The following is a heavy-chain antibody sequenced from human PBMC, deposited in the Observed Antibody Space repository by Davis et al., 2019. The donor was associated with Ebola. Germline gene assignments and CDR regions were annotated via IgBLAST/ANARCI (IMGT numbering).Heavy chain of an antibody. D-gene: IGHD2-15*01. Sequence: SETLSLTCTVSGGSISSLYWSWIRQVPGKGLEWIGHVYNSGTTDYNPSLKSRVVVSVDTSKNHVFLKLRSVTAADTAVYYCARGRAATWSENWFDSWGQGALVIVSS. V-gene: IGHV4-59*11. CDR3: ARGRAATWSENWFDS. J-gene: IGHJ5*01. CDR1: GGSISSLY. CDR2: VYNSGTT.